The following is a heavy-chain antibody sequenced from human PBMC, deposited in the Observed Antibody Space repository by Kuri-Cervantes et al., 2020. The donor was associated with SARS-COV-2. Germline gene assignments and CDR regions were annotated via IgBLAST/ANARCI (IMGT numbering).Heavy chain of an antibody. CDR1: GFTVSSNY. Sequence: GESLKISCAASGFTVSSNYMSWVRQAPGKGLEWVSVIYSGGSTYYADSVKGRFTISRDNAKNTLYLQMNSLRAEDTAVYYCARGPYCSSTSCYYYGSGSYDYWGQGTLVTVSS. V-gene: IGHV3-53*01. D-gene: IGHD2-2*01. J-gene: IGHJ4*02. CDR3: ARGPYCSSTSCYYYGSGSYDY. CDR2: IYSGGST.